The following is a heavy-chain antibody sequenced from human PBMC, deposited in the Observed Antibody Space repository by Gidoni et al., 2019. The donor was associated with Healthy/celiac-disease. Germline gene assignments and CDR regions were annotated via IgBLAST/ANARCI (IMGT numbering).Heavy chain of an antibody. CDR1: GYTFTSYA. J-gene: IGHJ4*02. V-gene: IGHV1-3*01. CDR3: ARVRPLRLVYFDY. Sequence: QVQLVQSGAEVKKPGASVKASCKASGYTFTSYAMHWVRQAPGQRLEWMGWINAGNGNTKYSQKFQGRVTITRDTSASTAYMELSSLRSEDTAVYYCARVRPLRLVYFDYWGQGTLVTVSS. D-gene: IGHD3-22*01. CDR2: INAGNGNT.